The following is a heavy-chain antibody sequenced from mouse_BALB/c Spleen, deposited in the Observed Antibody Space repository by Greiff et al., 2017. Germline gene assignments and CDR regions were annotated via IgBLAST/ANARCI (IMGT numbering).Heavy chain of an antibody. D-gene: IGHD2-1*01. Sequence: VQLKESGPGLVAPSQSLSITCTVSGFSLTSYGVHWVRQPPGKGLEWLGVIWAGGSTNYNSALMSRLSISKDNSKSQVFLKMNSLQTDDTAMYYCARGYGNYQAWFAYWGQGTLVTVSA. CDR2: IWAGGST. J-gene: IGHJ3*01. V-gene: IGHV2-9*02. CDR1: GFSLTSYG. CDR3: ARGYGNYQAWFAY.